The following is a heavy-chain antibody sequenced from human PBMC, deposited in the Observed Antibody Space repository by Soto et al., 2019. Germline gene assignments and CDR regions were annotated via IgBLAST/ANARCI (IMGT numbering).Heavy chain of an antibody. CDR2: ISHDGNNK. CDR3: VRDGPYFDY. V-gene: IGHV3-30-3*01. Sequence: QVQLVESGGDVVQPGRSLRLSCAASGLTFSNNPMHWVRQDPGKGLEWVAVISHDGNNKFYADSMKGRFSISRDNSKNTLYLQINSLRAEDTAMYYCVRDGPYFDYWGQGTLVTVSS. CDR1: GLTFSNNP. J-gene: IGHJ4*02.